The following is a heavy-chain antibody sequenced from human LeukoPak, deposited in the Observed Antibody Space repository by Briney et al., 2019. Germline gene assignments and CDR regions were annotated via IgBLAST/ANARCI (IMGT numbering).Heavy chain of an antibody. CDR2: ISYDGSNK. CDR3: ANPLPPVDTAMVPVYRYFDL. V-gene: IGHV3-30*18. CDR1: GFTFSSYG. D-gene: IGHD5-18*01. J-gene: IGHJ2*01. Sequence: GRSLRLSCAASGFTFSSYGMHWVRQAPGKGLEWVAVISYDGSNKYYADSVKGRFTISRDNSKNTLYLQMNSLRAEDTAVYYCANPLPPVDTAMVPVYRYFDLWGRGTLVTVSS.